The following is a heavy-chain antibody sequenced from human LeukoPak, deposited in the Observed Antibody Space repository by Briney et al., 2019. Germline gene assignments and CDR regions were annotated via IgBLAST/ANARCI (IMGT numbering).Heavy chain of an antibody. Sequence: GRSLRLSCAGSGFTFDDYAMHWVRQAPGKGLEWVSGISWNTGSIVYADSVKGRFTISRDNAKNSLYLQMNSLRAEDTALYYCAKDKGGLVADTTMGLPIDSWGQGTLVTVSS. CDR2: ISWNTGSI. CDR3: AKDKGGLVADTTMGLPIDS. D-gene: IGHD5-18*01. J-gene: IGHJ4*02. CDR1: GFTFDDYA. V-gene: IGHV3-9*01.